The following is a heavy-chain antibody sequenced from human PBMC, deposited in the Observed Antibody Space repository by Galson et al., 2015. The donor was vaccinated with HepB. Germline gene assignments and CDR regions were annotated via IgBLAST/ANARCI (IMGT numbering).Heavy chain of an antibody. J-gene: IGHJ4*02. V-gene: IGHV4-38-2*02. CDR1: GYSISSGYY. D-gene: IGHD2-21*02. Sequence: ETLSLTCTVSGYSISSGYYWGWIRQPPGKGLEWIGSIYHSGSTYYNPSLKSRVTISVDTSKNQFSLKLSSVTAADTAVYYCARGSRGGYFDYWGQGTLVTVSS. CDR3: ARGSRGGYFDY. CDR2: IYHSGST.